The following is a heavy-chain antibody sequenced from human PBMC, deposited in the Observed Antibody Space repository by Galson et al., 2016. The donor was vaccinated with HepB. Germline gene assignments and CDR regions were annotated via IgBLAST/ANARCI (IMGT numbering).Heavy chain of an antibody. D-gene: IGHD5-18*01. J-gene: IGHJ5*01. CDR2: IFPGDSDT. Sequence: QSGAEVKNPGESLKISCKGSGYSFISYWIGWVRQMPGKGLEWMGIIFPGDSDTRYSPSFQGQVTISVDKSTSTAYLQWSSLQASDSAMYYCARLVSSYYNWFASWGQGTLVTVSS. CDR3: ARLVSSYYNWFAS. V-gene: IGHV5-51*01. CDR1: GYSFISYW.